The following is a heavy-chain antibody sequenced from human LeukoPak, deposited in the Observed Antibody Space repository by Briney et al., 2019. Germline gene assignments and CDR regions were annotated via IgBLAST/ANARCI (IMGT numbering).Heavy chain of an antibody. CDR1: GFTFGDYA. CDR2: IRSKAYGGTT. V-gene: IGHV3-49*03. D-gene: IGHD6-19*01. Sequence: GGSLRLSCTASGFTFGDYAMSWFRQAPGKGLEWVGFIRSKAYGGTTEYAASVKGRFTISRDDSKSIAYLQMNSLKTEDTAVYYCTRDVQSDQQWLVPGYWGQGTLVTVSS. J-gene: IGHJ4*02. CDR3: TRDVQSDQQWLVPGY.